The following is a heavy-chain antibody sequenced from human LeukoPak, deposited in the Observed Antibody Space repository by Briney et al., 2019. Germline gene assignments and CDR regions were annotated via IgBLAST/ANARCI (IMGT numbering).Heavy chain of an antibody. V-gene: IGHV3-15*01. J-gene: IGHJ6*03. CDR3: TTVNPTYYYYYYMDV. Sequence: GGSLRLSCAASEFTFSNAWMSWVRQAPGKGPEWLGHIKSKTDCGTTQYAAPVKGRFTISRDDSKNTLYLQMNSLKTEDTAMYYCTTVNPTYYYYYYMDVWGKGTTVTVSS. CDR2: IKSKTDCGTT. CDR1: EFTFSNAW.